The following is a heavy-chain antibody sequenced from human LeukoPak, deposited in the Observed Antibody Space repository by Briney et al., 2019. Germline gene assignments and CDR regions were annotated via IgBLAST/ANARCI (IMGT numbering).Heavy chain of an antibody. Sequence: SETLSLTCTVSGGPISSYYWSWIRQPPGKGLEWSGYIYYSGSTNYNPSLKSRVTISVDTSKNQFSLKLSSVTAADTAVYYCARGSVVPAAIFGYWGQGTLVTVSS. J-gene: IGHJ4*02. CDR3: ARGSVVPAAIFGY. CDR1: GGPISSYY. CDR2: IYYSGST. V-gene: IGHV4-59*01. D-gene: IGHD2-2*01.